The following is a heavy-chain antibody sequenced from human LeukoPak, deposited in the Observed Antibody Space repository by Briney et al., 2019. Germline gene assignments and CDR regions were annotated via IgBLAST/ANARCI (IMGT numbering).Heavy chain of an antibody. CDR1: GGTFSSYA. CDR3: ARSSPRDIVVVPAAITWFDP. D-gene: IGHD2-2*01. J-gene: IGHJ5*02. Sequence: SVKVSCKASGGTFSSYAISWVRQAPGQGLEWMGRITPIFGIANYAQKFQGRVTITADKSTSTAYMELSSLRSEDTDVYYCARSSPRDIVVVPAAITWFDPWGQGTLVTVSS. V-gene: IGHV1-69*04. CDR2: ITPIFGIA.